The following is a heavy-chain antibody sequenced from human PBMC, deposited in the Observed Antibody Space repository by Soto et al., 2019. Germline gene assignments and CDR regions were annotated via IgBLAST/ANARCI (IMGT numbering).Heavy chain of an antibody. V-gene: IGHV3-21*01. Sequence: GGSLRLSCAASGFTFSSYSMNWVRQAPGKGLEWVSSISSSSSYIYYADSVKGRFTISRDNAKNSLYLQMNSLRAEDTAVYYCARSGPGVIVVVTAFDYWGQGTLVTVSS. CDR3: ARSGPGVIVVVTAFDY. D-gene: IGHD3-22*01. CDR2: ISSSSSYI. J-gene: IGHJ4*02. CDR1: GFTFSSYS.